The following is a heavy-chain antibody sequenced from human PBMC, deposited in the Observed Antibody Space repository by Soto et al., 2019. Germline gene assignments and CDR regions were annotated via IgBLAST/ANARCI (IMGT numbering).Heavy chain of an antibody. CDR3: ARDRGEGVVAARDAFDI. D-gene: IGHD2-15*01. CDR2: IIPIFGTA. CDR1: GGTFSSYA. J-gene: IGHJ3*02. Sequence: SVKVSCKASGGTFSSYAISWVRQAPGQGLEWMGGIIPIFGTANYAQKFQGRVTITADKSTSTAYMELSSLRSEDTAVYYCARDRGEGVVAARDAFDIWGQGTTVTVSS. V-gene: IGHV1-69*06.